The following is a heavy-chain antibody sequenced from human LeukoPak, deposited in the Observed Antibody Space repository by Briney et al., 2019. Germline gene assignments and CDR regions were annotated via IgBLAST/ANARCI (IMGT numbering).Heavy chain of an antibody. D-gene: IGHD6-13*01. CDR3: ARRIAATGMKYFDY. V-gene: IGHV3-7*05. Sequence: PGGSLRLSCAASGFTFSSYWMSWVRQAPGKGLEWVANIKHDGSDTNYVDSVKGRFTISRDNAKHSLYLQINSLRAEDTAMYYCARRIAATGMKYFDYWGQGTLVTVSS. CDR2: IKHDGSDT. J-gene: IGHJ4*02. CDR1: GFTFSSYW.